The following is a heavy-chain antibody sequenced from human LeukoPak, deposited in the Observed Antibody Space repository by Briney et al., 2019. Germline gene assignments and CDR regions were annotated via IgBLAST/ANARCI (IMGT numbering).Heavy chain of an antibody. Sequence: GGSLRLSCAASGFTFSSYAMTWVRQAPGKGLEWVSAISASGGVRYYADSVKGRFTISRDNSKNTLSLQMDSLRAEDTAVYFCAKYRDYSDSYPFDHWGQGTLVTVSS. J-gene: IGHJ4*02. D-gene: IGHD4/OR15-4a*01. CDR2: ISASGGVR. CDR3: AKYRDYSDSYPFDH. CDR1: GFTFSSYA. V-gene: IGHV3-23*01.